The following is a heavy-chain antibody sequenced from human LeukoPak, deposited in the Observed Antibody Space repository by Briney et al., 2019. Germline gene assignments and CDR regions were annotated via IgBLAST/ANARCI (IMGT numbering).Heavy chain of an antibody. D-gene: IGHD1-7*01. Sequence: GGSLRLSCAASGFTFSNSAMTWVRQAPGKGLEWVSASSAGGSDTIYTDSVKDRFTISRDNSKNTLYLQMNSLRAEDTAVYYCAKGGNSAPLDYWGQGTLVTVSS. V-gene: IGHV3-23*01. CDR1: GFTFSNSA. CDR2: SSAGGSDT. CDR3: AKGGNSAPLDY. J-gene: IGHJ4*02.